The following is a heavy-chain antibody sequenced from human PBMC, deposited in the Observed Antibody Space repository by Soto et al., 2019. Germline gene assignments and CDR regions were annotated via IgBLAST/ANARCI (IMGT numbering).Heavy chain of an antibody. V-gene: IGHV4-31*03. CDR1: GGSISSGGYY. CDR3: ARARTTVTGWYFDL. Sequence: QVQLQESGPGLVKPSQTLSLTCTVSGGSISSGGYYWSWIRQHPGKGLEWIGYIYYSGSTYYNPSLKRRGTLAVDTSKNQFPLRVSSVTAADTAVYYCARARTTVTGWYFDLWGRGTLVTVSS. D-gene: IGHD4-17*01. J-gene: IGHJ2*01. CDR2: IYYSGST.